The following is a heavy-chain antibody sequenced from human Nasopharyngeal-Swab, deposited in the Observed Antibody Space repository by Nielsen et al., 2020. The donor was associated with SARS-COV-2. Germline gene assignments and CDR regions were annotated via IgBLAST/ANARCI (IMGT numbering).Heavy chain of an antibody. D-gene: IGHD6-19*01. Sequence: GESLKISCAASGFTFSSYSMNWVRQAPGKGLEWVSYISSSSSTIYYADSVKGRFTISRDNAKNSLYLQMNSLRDEDTAVYYCARDLSEYSSGWSEYFQHWGQGTLVTVSS. CDR1: GFTFSSYS. CDR3: ARDLSEYSSGWSEYFQH. CDR2: ISSSSSTI. J-gene: IGHJ1*01. V-gene: IGHV3-48*02.